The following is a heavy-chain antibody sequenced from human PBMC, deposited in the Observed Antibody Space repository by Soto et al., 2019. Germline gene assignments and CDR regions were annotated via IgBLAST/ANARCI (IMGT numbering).Heavy chain of an antibody. CDR2: IYYSGST. CDR3: AAYSGSYLHVAFDI. Sequence: SETLSLTCTVSGVSISSYYWSWIRQPPGKGLEWIGYIYYSGSTNYNPSLKSRVTISVDTSKNQFSLKLSSVTAADTAVYYCAAYSGSYLHVAFDIWGQGTMVTVSS. D-gene: IGHD1-26*01. CDR1: GVSISSYY. J-gene: IGHJ3*02. V-gene: IGHV4-59*08.